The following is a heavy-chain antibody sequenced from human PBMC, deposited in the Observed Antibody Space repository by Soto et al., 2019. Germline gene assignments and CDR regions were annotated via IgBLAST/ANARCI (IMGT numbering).Heavy chain of an antibody. CDR1: GASITGSSY. Sequence: SETLSLTCTVSGASITGSSYWSWIRQPAGKGLEWIGRFSLSGTTSYNPSLRSRVTMSADVSKNQFSLRLTSVTAADMALYYCARGMTPPGAPAWYYFDSWGQGTLVTVSS. D-gene: IGHD2-8*02. CDR2: FSLSGTT. J-gene: IGHJ4*02. V-gene: IGHV4-4*07. CDR3: ARGMTPPGAPAWYYFDS.